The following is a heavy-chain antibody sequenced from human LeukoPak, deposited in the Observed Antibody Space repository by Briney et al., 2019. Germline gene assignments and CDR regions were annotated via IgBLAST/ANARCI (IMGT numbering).Heavy chain of an antibody. CDR3: ARDVDGDPTVNWFDP. J-gene: IGHJ5*01. CDR2: IIPIFGTA. Sequence: GASVKVSCKASGGTFSSYAISWVRQAPGQGLEWMGRIIPIFGTANYAQKFQGRVTITTDESTSTAYMELSSLRSEDTAVYYCARDVDGDPTVNWFDPWGQGTLVTVSS. D-gene: IGHD4-17*01. CDR1: GGTFSSYA. V-gene: IGHV1-69*05.